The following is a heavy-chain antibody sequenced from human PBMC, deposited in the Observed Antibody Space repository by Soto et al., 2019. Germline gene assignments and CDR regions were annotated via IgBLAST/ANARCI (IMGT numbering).Heavy chain of an antibody. J-gene: IGHJ6*03. CDR3: AREKGYCSSTSCYYFMDV. Sequence: ASVKVSCKASGYTFTGYYMHWVRQAPGQGLEWMGWINPNSGGTNYAQKFQGWVTMTRDTSISTAYMELSRLRSDDTAVYYCAREKGYCSSTSCYYFMDVWGKGTTVTVSS. V-gene: IGHV1-2*04. D-gene: IGHD2-2*01. CDR2: INPNSGGT. CDR1: GYTFTGYY.